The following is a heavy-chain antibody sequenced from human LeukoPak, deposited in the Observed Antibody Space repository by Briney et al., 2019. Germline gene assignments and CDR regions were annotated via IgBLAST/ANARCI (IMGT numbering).Heavy chain of an antibody. CDR2: IYSGGGT. CDR1: GFPFSNNY. V-gene: IGHV3-53*01. D-gene: IGHD6-19*01. CDR3: ARARYSSGWLGFDY. J-gene: IGHJ4*02. Sequence: PGGSLSLSCAAPGFPFSNNYMTWVRQTPGKGLEGGSVIYSGGGTYYADSVKGRFTISRDNSKNTLYLQMNSLRAEDTAVYYCARARYSSGWLGFDYWGQGTLVTVSS.